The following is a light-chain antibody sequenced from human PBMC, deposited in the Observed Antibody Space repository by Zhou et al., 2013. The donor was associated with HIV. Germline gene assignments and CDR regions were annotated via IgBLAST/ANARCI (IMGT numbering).Light chain of an antibody. CDR3: QQLNSYPHS. J-gene: IGKJ2*03. V-gene: IGKV1-5*03. Sequence: DIQMTQSPSTLSASVGDRVTITCRASQSISNWLAWYQQKPGKAPKLLIYKASSLERGVPARFSGSGSGTEFTLTISSLQPDDFATYYCQQLNSYPHSFGQGTKLEIK. CDR1: QSISNW. CDR2: KAS.